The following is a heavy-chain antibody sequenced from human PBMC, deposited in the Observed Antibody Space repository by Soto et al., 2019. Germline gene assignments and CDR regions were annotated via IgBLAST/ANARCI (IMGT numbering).Heavy chain of an antibody. V-gene: IGHV4-59*02. CDR3: ARDPGYCTNGVCPIFDF. CDR2: MYHGGRT. CDR1: GDSVTNYF. D-gene: IGHD2-8*01. Sequence: PSETLSLTCTVSGDSVTNYFWSWMRQPPGKGLEWIGHMYHGGRTNYSPSLKSRVTMSLDSSKNQFSLKLSSVTAADTAVYFCARDPGYCTNGVCPIFDFWGQGVLVTVYS. J-gene: IGHJ4*02.